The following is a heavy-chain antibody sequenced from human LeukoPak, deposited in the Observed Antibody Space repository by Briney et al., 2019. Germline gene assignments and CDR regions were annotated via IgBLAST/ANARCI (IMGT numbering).Heavy chain of an antibody. CDR1: EFTFSAYA. CDR2: ISGSGGSR. CDR3: ARVGALWFGEYVFDY. J-gene: IGHJ4*02. D-gene: IGHD3-10*01. Sequence: GRSLRLSCAASEFTFSAYAMSWVRQAPGKGLEWVAGISGSGGSRYYADSVKGRFTISRDNAKNSLYLQMNSLRAEDTAVYYCARVGALWFGEYVFDYWGQGTLVTVSS. V-gene: IGHV3-23*01.